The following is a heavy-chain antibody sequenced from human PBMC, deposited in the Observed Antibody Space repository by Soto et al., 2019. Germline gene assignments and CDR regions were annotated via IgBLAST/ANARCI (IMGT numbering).Heavy chain of an antibody. CDR1: GFTFSSYA. CDR3: AKAGTIFGVVMNNWFDP. Sequence: EVQLLESGGGLVQPGGSLRLSCAASGFTFSSYAMSWVRQAPGKGLEWVSTINGNDGSTYYADSVKGRFTISRDNSXNXXYLQMNSLRVEDTAVYYCAKAGTIFGVVMNNWFDPWGQGTLVTVSS. J-gene: IGHJ5*02. CDR2: INGNDGST. V-gene: IGHV3-23*01. D-gene: IGHD3-3*01.